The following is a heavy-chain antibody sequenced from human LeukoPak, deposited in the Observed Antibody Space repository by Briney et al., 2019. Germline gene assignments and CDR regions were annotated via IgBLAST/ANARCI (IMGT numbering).Heavy chain of an antibody. CDR2: MNPNSGNT. J-gene: IGHJ6*03. CDR3: ARGPAAPAYYYYYYMDV. V-gene: IGHV1-8*03. CDR1: GYTFTSYD. D-gene: IGHD2-2*01. Sequence: ASVKVSCKASGYTFTSYDINWVRQATGQGLEWMGWMNPNSGNTGYAQKFQGRVTITRNTSISTAYMELSSLRSEDTAVYYCARGPAAPAYYYYYYMDVWGKGTTVTVS.